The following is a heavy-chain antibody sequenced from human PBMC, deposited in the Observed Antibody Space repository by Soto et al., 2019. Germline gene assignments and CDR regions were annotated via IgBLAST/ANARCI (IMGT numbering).Heavy chain of an antibody. Sequence: SETLSLTCAVYGGSFSGYYWSWIRQPPGKGLEWIGEINHSGSTNYNPSLKSRVTISVDTSKNQFSLKLSSVTAADTAVYYCARGLMGPRPRFDPWGQGTLVTVSS. CDR3: ARGLMGPRPRFDP. CDR1: GGSFSGYY. D-gene: IGHD3-16*01. CDR2: INHSGST. V-gene: IGHV4-34*01. J-gene: IGHJ5*02.